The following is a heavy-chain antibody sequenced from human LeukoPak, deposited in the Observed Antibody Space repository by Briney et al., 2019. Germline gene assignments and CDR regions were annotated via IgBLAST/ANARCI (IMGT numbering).Heavy chain of an antibody. CDR1: GFTFNNYN. CDR3: AKDSMATGRSWFDP. J-gene: IGHJ5*02. CDR2: IKSKTDGGTT. Sequence: GGSLRLSCATAGFTFNNYNMNWVRQAPGKGLEWVGRIKSKTDGGTTDYAAPVKGRFTISRDDSKNTLYLQMNSLRAENTAVYYCAKDSMATGRSWFDPWGQGTLVTVSS. D-gene: IGHD5-24*01. V-gene: IGHV3-15*01.